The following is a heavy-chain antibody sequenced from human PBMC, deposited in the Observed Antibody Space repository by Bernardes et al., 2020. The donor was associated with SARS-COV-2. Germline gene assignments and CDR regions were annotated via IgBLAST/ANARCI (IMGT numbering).Heavy chain of an antibody. Sequence: GGSLRLSCVASGFIFTKYWMHWVRQAPGKGLEWVSRINTDGSRADYADSVKGRLTISRDNAKNTLYLQMNSLRAEDTAVYYCARDLTPAYIDLWGRGTLVTVSS. V-gene: IGHV3-74*01. CDR2: INTDGSRA. CDR3: ARDLTPAYIDL. J-gene: IGHJ2*01. CDR1: GFIFTKYW. D-gene: IGHD2-15*01.